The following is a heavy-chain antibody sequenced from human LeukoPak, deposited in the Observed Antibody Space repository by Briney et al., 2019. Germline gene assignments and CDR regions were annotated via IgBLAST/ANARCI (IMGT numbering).Heavy chain of an antibody. CDR1: GFTLSSNY. J-gene: IGHJ4*02. CDR3: TTATGSYGPFLFDY. V-gene: IGHV3-15*01. Sequence: GGSLRLSCAASGFTLSSNYMSWVRQAPGKGLEWVGRIKSKTDGGTTDYAAPVKGRFTISRDDSKNTLYLQMNSLKTEDTAVYYCTTATGSYGPFLFDYWGQGALVTVSS. D-gene: IGHD1-26*01. CDR2: IKSKTDGGTT.